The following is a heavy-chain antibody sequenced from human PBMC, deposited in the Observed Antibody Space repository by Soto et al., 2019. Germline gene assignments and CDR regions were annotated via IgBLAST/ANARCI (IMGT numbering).Heavy chain of an antibody. CDR3: TRDLDTSGSAPISEY. CDR1: GFIFGADW. J-gene: IGHJ4*02. Sequence: GSLRLSCAGSGFIFGADWMTWVRQAPGKGLEWVANINRGGNDRYYVDSVKGRFTISRDNAKNSLYLQMNSLRAEDTAVYYCTRDLDTSGSAPISEYWGQGTLVTVSS. CDR2: INRGGNDR. V-gene: IGHV3-7*03. D-gene: IGHD3-22*01.